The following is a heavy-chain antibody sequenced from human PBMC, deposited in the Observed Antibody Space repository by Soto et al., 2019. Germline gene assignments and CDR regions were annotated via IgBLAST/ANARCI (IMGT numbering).Heavy chain of an antibody. CDR3: ARGHSWSKASQGYCSSTSCQRLVDY. CDR2: IYYSGST. D-gene: IGHD2-2*01. J-gene: IGHJ4*02. CDR1: GGSISSSSYY. V-gene: IGHV4-39*01. Sequence: SETLSLTCTVSGGSISSSSYYWGWIRQPPGKGLEWIGSIYYSGSTYYNPSLKSRVTISVDTSKNQFSLKLSSVTAADTAVYYCARGHSWSKASQGYCSSTSCQRLVDYWGQGTLVTVSS.